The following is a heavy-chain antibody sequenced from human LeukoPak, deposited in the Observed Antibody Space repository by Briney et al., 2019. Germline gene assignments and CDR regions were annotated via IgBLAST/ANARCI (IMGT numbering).Heavy chain of an antibody. CDR2: ISSCSSTI. Sequence: GGSLRLSCAASGFTFSSYSMNWVRQAPGKGLEWVSCISSCSSTIYYADSVKGRFTIPRDNAKNSLYLQMNSLRAEDTAVYYCARGRAGTPDYWGQGTLVTVSS. V-gene: IGHV3-48*01. D-gene: IGHD6-19*01. CDR1: GFTFSSYS. J-gene: IGHJ4*02. CDR3: ARGRAGTPDY.